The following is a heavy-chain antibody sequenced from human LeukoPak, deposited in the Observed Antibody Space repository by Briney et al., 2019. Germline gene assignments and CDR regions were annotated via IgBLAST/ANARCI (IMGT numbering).Heavy chain of an antibody. CDR3: ARGAHSGSYFLIDY. D-gene: IGHD1-26*01. CDR1: GHTFTGYY. J-gene: IGHJ4*02. Sequence: ASVRVSCKASGHTFTGYYMHWVRQAPGQGPEWMGWLNPDSGGTNYAQNFQARVTMTRDTSITTAYMELTRLTSDDTAVYYCARGAHSGSYFLIDYWGQGTLVTVSS. CDR2: LNPDSGGT. V-gene: IGHV1-2*02.